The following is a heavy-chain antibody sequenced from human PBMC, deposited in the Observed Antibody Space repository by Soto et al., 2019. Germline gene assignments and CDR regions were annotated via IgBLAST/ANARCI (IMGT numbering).Heavy chain of an antibody. D-gene: IGHD6-6*01. CDR3: ARDPLEYSSSFDY. CDR2: INSDGSST. Sequence: GGSLRLSCAASGFTFSIYWMHWVRQAPGKGLVWVSRINSDGSSTTYADSVKGRFTISRDNAKDTLYLQVNSLRAEDTAVYYCARDPLEYSSSFDYWGQGTLVTVSS. J-gene: IGHJ4*02. CDR1: GFTFSIYW. V-gene: IGHV3-74*01.